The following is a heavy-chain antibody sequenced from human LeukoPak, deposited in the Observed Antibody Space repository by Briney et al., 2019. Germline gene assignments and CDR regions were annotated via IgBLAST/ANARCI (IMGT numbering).Heavy chain of an antibody. CDR3: ARTSVGGFVTFDY. Sequence: ASVKVSCKASGYTFTGYYMHWVRQAPGQGLEWMGWINPNSGGTNYAQKFQGRVTMTRDTSISTAYMELSRLTSDDTAVYYCARTSVGGFVTFDYWGQGTLVTVSS. CDR2: INPNSGGT. CDR1: GYTFTGYY. J-gene: IGHJ4*02. V-gene: IGHV1-2*02. D-gene: IGHD2-15*01.